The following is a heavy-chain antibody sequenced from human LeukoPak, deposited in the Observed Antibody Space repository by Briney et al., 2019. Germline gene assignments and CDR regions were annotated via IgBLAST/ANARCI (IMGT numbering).Heavy chain of an antibody. CDR2: MSSSSSYI. CDR1: GFTFSSYS. V-gene: IGHV3-21*01. J-gene: IGHJ4*02. CDR3: ARDRTSSDY. Sequence: GGSLRLSCAASGFTFSSYSMHWVRQAPGKGLEWVSSMSSSSSYIYYADSVKGRFTISRDNAKNSLYLQMNSLRAEDTAVYYCARDRTSSDYWGQGTLVTVSS. D-gene: IGHD6-6*01.